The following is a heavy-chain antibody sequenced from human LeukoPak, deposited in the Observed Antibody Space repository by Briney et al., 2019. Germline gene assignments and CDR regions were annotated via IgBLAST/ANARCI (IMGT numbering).Heavy chain of an antibody. Sequence: PGRSLRLSCAVSGFSFGRYGMHWVRQAPGKGPEWVALISYDGGNEDYVDSVKGRFTVSRDNSRNTLYLQMNSLRPEDTVVYYCAKDRSTYNVLTGYQDYWGQGTLVTVSS. CDR2: ISYDGGNE. V-gene: IGHV3-30*18. CDR3: AKDRSTYNVLTGYQDY. J-gene: IGHJ4*02. CDR1: GFSFGRYG. D-gene: IGHD3-9*01.